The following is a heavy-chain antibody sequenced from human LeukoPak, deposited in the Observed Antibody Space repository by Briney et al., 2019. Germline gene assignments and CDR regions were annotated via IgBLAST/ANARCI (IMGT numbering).Heavy chain of an antibody. CDR2: IYYSGST. V-gene: IGHV4-31*03. CDR1: GGSISSGGYY. CDR3: ARGGWLYNWFDP. D-gene: IGHD3-22*01. J-gene: IGHJ5*02. Sequence: SQTLSLTCTVSGGSISSGGYYWSWIRQHPGKGVDWIGYIYYSGSTYYNPSLKSRVTISVDTSKNQFSLKLSSVTAADTAVYYCARGGWLYNWFDPWGQGTLVTVSS.